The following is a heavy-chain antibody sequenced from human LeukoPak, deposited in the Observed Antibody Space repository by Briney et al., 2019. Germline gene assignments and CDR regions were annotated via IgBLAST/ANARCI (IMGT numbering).Heavy chain of an antibody. CDR3: AKSNTESQTTVGN. CDR1: GFTFNTYG. D-gene: IGHD1-14*01. V-gene: IGHV3-33*06. Sequence: GGSLRPSCAASGFTFNTYGMHWVRQAPGKGLEWMAVVWSDGSNRFYADSVEGRFTISRDNSKNTLYLQMNSLRAEDTAVYYCAKSNTESQTTVGNWGQGTLVSVSS. J-gene: IGHJ4*02. CDR2: VWSDGSNR.